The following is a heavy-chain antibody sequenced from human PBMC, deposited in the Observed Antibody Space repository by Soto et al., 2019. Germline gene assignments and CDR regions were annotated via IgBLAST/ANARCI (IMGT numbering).Heavy chain of an antibody. D-gene: IGHD3-10*02. CDR1: GVRFSTYA. J-gene: IGHJ6*02. CDR2: ISDNGDST. CDR3: ASYVRGPTFYYYYGMDV. V-gene: IGHV3-23*01. Sequence: GGSLRLSCAASGVRFSTYAMSWVRQAPGKGLEWVSVISDNGDSTYYADSVKGRFTISRDSSKNTLYLRMNSLRAEDTAVYYCASYVRGPTFYYYYGMDVWGQGTTVTVSS.